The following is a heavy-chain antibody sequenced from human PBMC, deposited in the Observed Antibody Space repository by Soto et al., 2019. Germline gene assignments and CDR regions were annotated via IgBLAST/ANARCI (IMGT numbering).Heavy chain of an antibody. Sequence: GASVKVSCKASGFTFTSSAIHWVRQARGQRLEWIGWIVVGSGNTNYAQKFQERVTITRDMSTSTAYMELSSLRSEDTAVYYCAADPTYYDYIWGSYRNGFDYWGQGTLVTVSS. D-gene: IGHD3-16*02. CDR3: AADPTYYDYIWGSYRNGFDY. CDR1: GFTFTSSA. CDR2: IVVGSGNT. V-gene: IGHV1-58*02. J-gene: IGHJ4*02.